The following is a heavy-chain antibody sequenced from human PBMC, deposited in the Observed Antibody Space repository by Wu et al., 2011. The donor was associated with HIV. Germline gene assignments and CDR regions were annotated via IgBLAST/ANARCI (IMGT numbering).Heavy chain of an antibody. V-gene: IGHV1-2*02. Sequence: QVQLVQSGADVKKPGASVKVSCKASGYTFTGYYMYWVRQAPGQGLEWMGWINPNSGGTNYAQKFQGRVTMTRDTSISTAYMELSKLRSDDTAVYYCARDRKTRGRSGVIPWYYFDYWGQGTLVTVSS. J-gene: IGHJ4*02. CDR3: ARDRKTRGRSGVIPWYYFDY. CDR1: GYTFTGYY. CDR2: INPNSGGT. D-gene: IGHD3-3*01.